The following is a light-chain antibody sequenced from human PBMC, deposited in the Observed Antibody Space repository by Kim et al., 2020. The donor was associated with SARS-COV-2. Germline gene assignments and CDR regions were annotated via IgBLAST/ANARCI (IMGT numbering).Light chain of an antibody. CDR2: GKN. CDR3: NSRDSNDNVV. Sequence: VALGQTVRITCQGDSLRSYYATGYQQKPGQAPILVIYGKNNRPSGIPDRFSGSSSGNTASLTITGAQAEDEADYYCNSRDSNDNVVFGGGTNLTVL. CDR1: SLRSYY. V-gene: IGLV3-19*01. J-gene: IGLJ2*01.